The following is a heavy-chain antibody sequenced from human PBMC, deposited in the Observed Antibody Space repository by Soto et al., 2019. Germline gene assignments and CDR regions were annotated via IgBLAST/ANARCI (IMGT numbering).Heavy chain of an antibody. Sequence: QVQLVESGGGVVQPGRSLRLSCAASGFTFSNYGMHWVRQAPGKGLEWVAIIWYDGSNDYYVDSVKGRFTISRDNSKNTLSLQMNSLRAEATAVYYCASDRWEFQLFNYGLDVWGQGTTVTVSS. V-gene: IGHV3-33*01. CDR3: ASDRWEFQLFNYGLDV. CDR2: IWYDGSND. J-gene: IGHJ6*02. CDR1: GFTFSNYG. D-gene: IGHD1-26*01.